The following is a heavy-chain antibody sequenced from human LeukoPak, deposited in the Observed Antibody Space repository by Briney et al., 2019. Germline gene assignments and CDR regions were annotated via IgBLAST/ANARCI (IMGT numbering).Heavy chain of an antibody. V-gene: IGHV4-28*05. Sequence: SETLSLTCAVSGYPISSSNWWGWIRQPPGKGLEWIGYIYYSGSVYYNPSPKSRVTMSVDTSKNQFSMKMSSVTAVDTAVYYCARNAAGFEGGFDPWGQGTLVTVSS. J-gene: IGHJ5*02. CDR3: ARNAAGFEGGFDP. CDR1: GYPISSSNW. CDR2: IYYSGSV. D-gene: IGHD1-26*01.